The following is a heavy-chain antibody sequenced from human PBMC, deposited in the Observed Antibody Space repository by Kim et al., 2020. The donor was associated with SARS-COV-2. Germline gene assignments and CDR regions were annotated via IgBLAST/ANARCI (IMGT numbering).Heavy chain of an antibody. CDR3: ARGGIGVLDYYYYGMDV. CDR2: INHSGST. D-gene: IGHD3-10*01. Sequence: SETLSLTCAVYGGSFSGYYWSWIRQPPGKGLEWIGEINHSGSTNYNPSLKSRVTISVDTSKNQFSLKLSSVTAADTAVYYCARGGIGVLDYYYYGMDVWG. V-gene: IGHV4-34*01. J-gene: IGHJ6*01. CDR1: GGSFSGYY.